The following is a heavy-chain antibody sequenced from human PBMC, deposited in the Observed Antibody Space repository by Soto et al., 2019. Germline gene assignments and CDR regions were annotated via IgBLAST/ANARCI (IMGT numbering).Heavy chain of an antibody. CDR1: GYSFTSYW. J-gene: IGHJ6*02. V-gene: IGHV5-51*01. CDR2: IYPGDSET. D-gene: IGHD2-15*01. Sequence: PGESLKISCKGSGYSFTSYWIGWVRQMPGRGLEWMGIIYPGDSETTYRPSFQGQVTISADKSISTAYRQWSSQKASDTAMYYCVRFIPFCSGGTCFGHFYGMDVWGQGTTVTVSS. CDR3: VRFIPFCSGGTCFGHFYGMDV.